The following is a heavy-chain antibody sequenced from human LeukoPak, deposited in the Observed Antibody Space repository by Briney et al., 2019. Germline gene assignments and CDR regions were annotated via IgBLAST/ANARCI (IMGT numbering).Heavy chain of an antibody. CDR1: GFTFSSYA. J-gene: IGHJ4*02. D-gene: IGHD2-2*01. Sequence: GGSLRLSCAASGFTFSSYAMSWVRQAPGKGLEWVSAISGSGGSTYYADSVKGRFTISRDNSKNTLYLQMNSLRAEDTAVYYCAKADGVGGYCSSTSCHLDYWGQGTLVTVSS. CDR2: ISGSGGST. V-gene: IGHV3-23*01. CDR3: AKADGVGGYCSSTSCHLDY.